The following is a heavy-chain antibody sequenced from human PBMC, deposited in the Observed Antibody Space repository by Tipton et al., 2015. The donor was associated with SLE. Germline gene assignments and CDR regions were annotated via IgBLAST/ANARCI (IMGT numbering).Heavy chain of an antibody. CDR2: INHSGST. D-gene: IGHD3-22*01. J-gene: IGHJ5*02. Sequence: TLSLTCAVYGGSFSGYYWSWIRQPPGKGLEWIGEINHSGSTNYNPSLKSRVTISVDKSKNQFSLKLSSVTAADTAVYYCARHRGAPFYYYDSSGYLSWGQGTLVTVSS. V-gene: IGHV4-34*01. CDR1: GGSFSGYY. CDR3: ARHRGAPFYYYDSSGYLS.